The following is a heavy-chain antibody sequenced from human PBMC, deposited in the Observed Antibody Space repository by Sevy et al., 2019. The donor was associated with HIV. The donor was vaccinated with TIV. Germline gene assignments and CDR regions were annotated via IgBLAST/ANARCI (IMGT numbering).Heavy chain of an antibody. D-gene: IGHD2-2*01. J-gene: IGHJ3*02. V-gene: IGHV1-69*13. CDR3: ARWEYCSSTSCPEDGAFDI. CDR2: IIPIFGTA. Sequence: SVKVSCKASGGTFSSYAISWVRQAPGQGLEWMGGIIPIFGTANYAQKFQGRVTITADESTGTAYMELSSLRSGDTAVYYCARWEYCSSTSCPEDGAFDIWGQGTMVTVSS. CDR1: GGTFSSYA.